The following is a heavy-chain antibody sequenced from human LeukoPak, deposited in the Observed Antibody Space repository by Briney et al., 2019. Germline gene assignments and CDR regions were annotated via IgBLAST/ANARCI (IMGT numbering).Heavy chain of an antibody. V-gene: IGHV5-51*01. Sequence: RHGESLKISCKGSGYSFTSYWIGWVRQMPGKGLEWMAIINPGDSDTRYSPSLQGQVTISADKSISTVYLQWGSLKASDTAMYYCARQPGAGWFDPWGQGTLVTVSS. D-gene: IGHD3-10*01. CDR3: ARQPGAGWFDP. CDR2: INPGDSDT. J-gene: IGHJ5*02. CDR1: GYSFTSYW.